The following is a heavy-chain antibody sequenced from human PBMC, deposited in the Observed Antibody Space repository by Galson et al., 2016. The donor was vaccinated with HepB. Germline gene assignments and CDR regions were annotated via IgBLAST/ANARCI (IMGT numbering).Heavy chain of an antibody. J-gene: IGHJ5*02. CDR1: GLMYTHYA. V-gene: IGHV3-23*01. D-gene: IGHD3-10*01. CDR3: ARDRGYRALDL. CDR2: IDDSGDHI. Sequence: SLRLSCAVSGLMYTHYAMNWVRQAPGKELEWVSIIDDSGDHIYYAESVKGRFTISRDKATNTLYLQMNSLRAEDTALYYCARDRGYRALDLWGQGTLVTVSS.